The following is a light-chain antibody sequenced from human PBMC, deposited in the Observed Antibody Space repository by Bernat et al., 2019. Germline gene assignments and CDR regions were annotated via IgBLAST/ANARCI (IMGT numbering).Light chain of an antibody. V-gene: IGLV2-8*01. CDR2: EVS. CDR1: SSDVGGYNY. J-gene: IGLJ1*01. CDR3: SSYACSYTLYV. Sequence: QPPSASGSPGQSVTISCTGTSSDVGGYNYVSWYQQHPGKAPKLMIYEVSKRPSGVPDRFSGSKSGNTASLTVSALQADDEADYYCSSYACSYTLYVFGTGTKVTVL.